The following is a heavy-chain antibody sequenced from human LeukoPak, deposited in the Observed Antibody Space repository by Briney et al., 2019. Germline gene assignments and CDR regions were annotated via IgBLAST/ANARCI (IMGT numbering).Heavy chain of an antibody. CDR3: AAAGPLGYCSSTSCPDDAFDI. CDR2: IYPGDSDT. J-gene: IGHJ3*02. V-gene: IGHV5-51*01. D-gene: IGHD2-2*01. Sequence: GESLKISCKGSGYRFTSYWIGWVRQMPGKGLEWRGVIYPGDSDTRYSLSFQGQVTHSADKSISTAYLQWSSLKASDTAMYYCAAAGPLGYCSSTSCPDDAFDIWGQGTMVTVSS. CDR1: GYRFTSYW.